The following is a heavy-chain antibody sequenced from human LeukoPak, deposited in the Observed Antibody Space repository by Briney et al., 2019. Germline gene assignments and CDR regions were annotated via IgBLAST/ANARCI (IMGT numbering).Heavy chain of an antibody. Sequence: SETLSLTCTVSGGSISTYYWSWIRQPPGKELEWIGYIDYSGSTNYNPSLKSRVTISVDTSKNQFSLKLSSVTAADTAVYYCARIVGATWFDPWGQGTLVTVSS. J-gene: IGHJ5*02. D-gene: IGHD1-26*01. CDR1: GGSISTYY. V-gene: IGHV4-59*01. CDR3: ARIVGATWFDP. CDR2: IDYSGST.